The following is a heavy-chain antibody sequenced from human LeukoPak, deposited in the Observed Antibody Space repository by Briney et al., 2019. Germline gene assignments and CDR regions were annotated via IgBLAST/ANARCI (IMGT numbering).Heavy chain of an antibody. CDR3: AKSSTSSYYYYMDV. J-gene: IGHJ6*03. V-gene: IGHV1-69*05. Sequence: ASVKVSCKASGGTFSSYAISWVRQAPGQGLEWMGGIIPIFGTANYAQKFQGRVTITTDESTSTAYMELSSLRSEDTAVYCCAKSSTSSYYYYMDVWGKGTTVTVSS. D-gene: IGHD2-2*01. CDR2: IIPIFGTA. CDR1: GGTFSSYA.